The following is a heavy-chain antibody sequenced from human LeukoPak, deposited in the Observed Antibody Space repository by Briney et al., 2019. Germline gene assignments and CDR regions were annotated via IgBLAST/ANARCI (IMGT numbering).Heavy chain of an antibody. D-gene: IGHD1-26*01. J-gene: IGHJ3*02. CDR2: INGYKGNT. V-gene: IGHV1-18*01. Sequence: ASVKVSCKASGYTYSSYGISWVRQAPGQGLEWMGWINGYKGNTNYAQKLQGRVTMTTDTSTSTAYMELRSLRSDDTAVYYCARDRSRIVGATTDAFDIWGQGTMVTVSS. CDR1: GYTYSSYG. CDR3: ARDRSRIVGATTDAFDI.